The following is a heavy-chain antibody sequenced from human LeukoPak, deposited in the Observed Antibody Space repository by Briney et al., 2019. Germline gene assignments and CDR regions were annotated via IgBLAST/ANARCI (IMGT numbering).Heavy chain of an antibody. CDR1: GYTFTSYA. Sequence: ASVKVSCKASGYTFTSYAMYWVRQAPGQRLEWMGWINAGNGNTKYSQKFQGRVTITRDTSASTAYMELSSLRSEDTAVYYCARDKGPPRRVAGHFDYWGQGTLVTVSS. J-gene: IGHJ4*02. CDR2: INAGNGNT. D-gene: IGHD6-19*01. CDR3: ARDKGPPRRVAGHFDY. V-gene: IGHV1-3*01.